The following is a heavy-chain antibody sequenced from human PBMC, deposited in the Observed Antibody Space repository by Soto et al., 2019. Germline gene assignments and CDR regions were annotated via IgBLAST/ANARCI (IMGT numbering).Heavy chain of an antibody. J-gene: IGHJ4*02. V-gene: IGHV4-59*01. CDR2: IYYSGFT. Sequence: QVQLQESGPGLVKASETLSLTCSVSGGSISSYYWSWIRQPPGKGLEWIGYIYYSGFTNYNPSLKSRVSISIDTSKNHFSLKLTSVTTADTAVYYCVRYSRTAAAGFDYWRQGALVTVSS. CDR1: GGSISSYY. CDR3: VRYSRTAAAGFDY. D-gene: IGHD6-13*01.